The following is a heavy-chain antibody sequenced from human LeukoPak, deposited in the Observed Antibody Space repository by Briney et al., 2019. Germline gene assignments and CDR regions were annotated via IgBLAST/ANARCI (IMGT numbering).Heavy chain of an antibody. J-gene: IGHJ3*02. Sequence: GGSLRLSCAASGFTFSNYWMHWVRQAPGKGLVWVSCINSDGSSRSYADSVKGRFTISRDNAKNTLYLQMNSLRAEDTAVYYCARGGYCSGGSCYSPLTTFDMWGQGTMVTVSS. CDR3: ARGGYCSGGSCYSPLTTFDM. CDR1: GFTFSNYW. D-gene: IGHD2-15*01. CDR2: INSDGSSR. V-gene: IGHV3-74*01.